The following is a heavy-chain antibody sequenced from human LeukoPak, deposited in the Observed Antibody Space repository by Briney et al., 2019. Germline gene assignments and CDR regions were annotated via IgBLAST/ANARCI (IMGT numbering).Heavy chain of an antibody. Sequence: ASVKVSCKVSGYTLTELSMHWVRQAPGKGLAWMGGFDPEDGETIYAQKFQGRVTMTEDTSTDTAYMELSSLRSEDTAVYYCATDILRGFLLDAFDIWGQGTMVTVSS. V-gene: IGHV1-24*01. J-gene: IGHJ3*02. CDR3: ATDILRGFLLDAFDI. CDR2: FDPEDGET. CDR1: GYTLTELS. D-gene: IGHD3-9*01.